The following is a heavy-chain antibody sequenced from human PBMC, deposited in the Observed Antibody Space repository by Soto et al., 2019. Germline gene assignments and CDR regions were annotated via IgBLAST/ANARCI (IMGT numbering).Heavy chain of an antibody. CDR3: AKFNAAGPKIAVAGPIDY. Sequence: GGSLRLSCAASGFTFSSYAMSWVRQAPGKGLEWVSAISGSGGSTYYADSVKGRFTISRDNSKNTLYLQMNSLRAEDTAVYYCAKFNAAGPKIAVAGPIDYWGQGTLVTVSS. CDR1: GFTFSSYA. D-gene: IGHD6-19*01. CDR2: ISGSGGST. V-gene: IGHV3-23*01. J-gene: IGHJ4*02.